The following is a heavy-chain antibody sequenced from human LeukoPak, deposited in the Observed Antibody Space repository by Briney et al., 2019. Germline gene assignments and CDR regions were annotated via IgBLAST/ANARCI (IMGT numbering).Heavy chain of an antibody. V-gene: IGHV3-23*01. CDR2: ITGGGGST. Sequence: GGSLRLSCVASGFTVYNFAMSWVRQAPGKGLEWVSLITGGGGSTDYADSVKGRFTISRDNAKNSLYLQMNSLRAEDTAVYYCARGLGTNFYDSSGYIFDYWGQGTLVTVSS. CDR1: GFTVYNFA. D-gene: IGHD3-22*01. J-gene: IGHJ4*02. CDR3: ARGLGTNFYDSSGYIFDY.